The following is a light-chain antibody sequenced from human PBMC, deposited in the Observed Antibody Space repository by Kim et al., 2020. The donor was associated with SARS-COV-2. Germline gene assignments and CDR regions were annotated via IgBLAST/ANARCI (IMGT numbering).Light chain of an antibody. CDR2: SNN. CDR1: SSNIGSNT. V-gene: IGLV1-44*01. Sequence: QRVTISCSGSSSNIGSNTVNWYQQVPGTAPKLLIHSNNQRPSGVPDRFSGSKSGPSASLAISGLQSEDEADYYCAAWDDSLNGPVFGGGTQLT. J-gene: IGLJ2*01. CDR3: AAWDDSLNGPV.